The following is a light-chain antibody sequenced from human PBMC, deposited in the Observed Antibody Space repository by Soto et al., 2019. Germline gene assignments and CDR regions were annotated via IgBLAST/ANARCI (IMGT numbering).Light chain of an antibody. CDR1: QTISSW. V-gene: IGKV1-5*03. CDR2: KAS. CDR3: QQYESHSPWT. Sequence: DIQMTQSPSTLSGSVGDRVTITCRASQTISSWLAWYQQKPGKAPKLLIYKASTLKSGAPSRYSGSGSGTEFTLTISNLQPDDFATYYCQQYESHSPWTFGQGTKVDIK. J-gene: IGKJ1*01.